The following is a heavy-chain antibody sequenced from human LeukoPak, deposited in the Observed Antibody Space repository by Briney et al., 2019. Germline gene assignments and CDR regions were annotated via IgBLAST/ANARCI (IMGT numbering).Heavy chain of an antibody. CDR3: ARDRSLRELWLRNWFDP. CDR2: IIPTFGTA. Sequence: SVKVSCKASGGTFSSYAISWVRQAPAQGLEWMGGIIPTFGTANYAQKFQGRVTITADESTSTAYMELSSLRSEDTAVYYCARDRSLRELWLRNWFDPWGQGTLVTVSS. V-gene: IGHV1-69*13. J-gene: IGHJ5*02. D-gene: IGHD5-18*01. CDR1: GGTFSSYA.